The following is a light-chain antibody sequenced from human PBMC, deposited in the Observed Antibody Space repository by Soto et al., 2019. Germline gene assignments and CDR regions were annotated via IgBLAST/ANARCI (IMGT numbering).Light chain of an antibody. V-gene: IGKV1-27*01. J-gene: IGKJ1*01. Sequence: DIQMTQSPSSLAASVGDRVTITCRASQGIIDYLAWYQQKPGNAPKLLIYAASTLQSGVPSRFSGSGAETDFTLTISGLQPEDVATYYCQKYNSAPRTFGQGTKVEIK. CDR2: AAS. CDR3: QKYNSAPRT. CDR1: QGIIDY.